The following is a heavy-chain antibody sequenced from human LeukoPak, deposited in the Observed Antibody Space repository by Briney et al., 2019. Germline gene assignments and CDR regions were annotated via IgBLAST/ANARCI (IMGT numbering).Heavy chain of an antibody. CDR2: ISSISSYI. CDR1: GFTFSSYS. V-gene: IGHV3-21*01. J-gene: IGHJ5*02. CDR3: ARANPRVSYRNWFDP. Sequence: GGSLRLSCAASGFTFSSYSMNGVRQAPGKGREWGSSISSISSYIYYADSVKGRFTISRDNAKNSLYLQMTSLRAEDPAVYYCARANPRVSYRNWFDPWGQGTLVTVSS. D-gene: IGHD3-16*02.